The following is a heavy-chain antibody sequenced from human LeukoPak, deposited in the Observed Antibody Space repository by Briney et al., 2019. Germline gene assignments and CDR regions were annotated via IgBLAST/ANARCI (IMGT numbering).Heavy chain of an antibody. V-gene: IGHV3-49*04. CDR3: TRVYLRWAGGSNDPGAFDI. CDR2: IRSKAYGGTT. J-gene: IGHJ3*02. D-gene: IGHD1-26*01. Sequence: TGGSLRLSCTASGFTFGDYAMSWVRQAPGKGLEWVGFIRSKAYGGTTEYAASVKGRFTISRDDSKSIAYLQMNSLKTEDTAVYYCTRVYLRWAGGSNDPGAFDIWGQGTMVTVSS. CDR1: GFTFGDYA.